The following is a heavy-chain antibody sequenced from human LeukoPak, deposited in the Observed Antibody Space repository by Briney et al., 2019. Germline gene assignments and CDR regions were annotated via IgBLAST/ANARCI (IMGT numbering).Heavy chain of an antibody. CDR2: INHSGST. CDR1: GGSFSGYY. CDR3: AREGIAAARGWFDP. V-gene: IGHV4-34*01. J-gene: IGHJ5*02. D-gene: IGHD6-13*01. Sequence: SETLSLTCAVYGGSFSGYYWSWIRQPPGKGLEWIGEINHSGSTNYNPSLKSRVTISVDTPKNQFSLKLSSVTAADTAVYYCAREGIAAARGWFDPWGQGTLVTVSS.